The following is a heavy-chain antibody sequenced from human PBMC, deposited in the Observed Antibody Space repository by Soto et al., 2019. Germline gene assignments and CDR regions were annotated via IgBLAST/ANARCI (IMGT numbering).Heavy chain of an antibody. V-gene: IGHV5-51*01. D-gene: IGHD2-21*02. CDR2: IYPGDSDT. CDR3: ASGDSSNYYYYGMDV. CDR1: GYSFTSYW. Sequence: GESLKISCKGSGYSFTSYWIGWVRQMPGKGLEWMGIIYPGDSDTRYSPSFQGQVTISADKSISTAYLQWSSLKASDTAMYYCASGDSSNYYYYGMDVWGQGTTVTVS. J-gene: IGHJ6*02.